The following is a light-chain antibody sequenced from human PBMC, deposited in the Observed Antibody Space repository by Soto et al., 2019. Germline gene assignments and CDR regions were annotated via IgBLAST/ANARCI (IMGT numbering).Light chain of an antibody. CDR1: QGISSH. J-gene: IGKJ5*01. V-gene: IGKV1-9*01. Sequence: CRAGEESRSSTSRASQGISSHLAWYQQKPGKAPKLLIYAASTLQTGVPSRFSGGGSGTDLTLVCSILLPEDLVFYSMRLLVDSLSTFGEGTRLEIK. CDR3: RLLVDSLST. CDR2: AAS.